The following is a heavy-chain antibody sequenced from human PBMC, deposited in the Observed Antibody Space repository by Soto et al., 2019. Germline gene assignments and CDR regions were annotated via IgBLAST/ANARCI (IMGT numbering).Heavy chain of an antibody. V-gene: IGHV1-8*01. CDR1: GYTFTSYY. Sequence: ASVKVSCKASGYTFTSYYINWVRQATGQGLEWMGWMNPNSGNTGYAQKFQGRVTMTRNTSISTAYRELSSLRSEDTAVYYCARGVHSYDILTGYYNRYYYMDVWGKGTTVTVSS. D-gene: IGHD3-9*01. CDR3: ARGVHSYDILTGYYNRYYYMDV. CDR2: MNPNSGNT. J-gene: IGHJ6*03.